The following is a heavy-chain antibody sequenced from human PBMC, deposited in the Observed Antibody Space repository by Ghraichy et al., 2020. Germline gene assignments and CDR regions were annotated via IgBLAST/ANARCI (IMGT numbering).Heavy chain of an antibody. D-gene: IGHD3-3*01. Sequence: GGSLRLSCAASGFTFSSYAMSWVRQAPGKGLEWVSAISGSGGSTYYADSVKGRFTISRDNSKNTLYLQMNSLRAEDTAVYYCAKDIDDFWSGSAQGWYFDLWGRGTLVTVSS. J-gene: IGHJ2*01. CDR2: ISGSGGST. V-gene: IGHV3-23*01. CDR1: GFTFSSYA. CDR3: AKDIDDFWSGSAQGWYFDL.